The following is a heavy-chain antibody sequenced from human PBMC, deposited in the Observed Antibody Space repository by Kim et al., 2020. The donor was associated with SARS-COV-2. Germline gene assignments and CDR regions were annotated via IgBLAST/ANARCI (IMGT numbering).Heavy chain of an antibody. D-gene: IGHD1-26*01. CDR3: AKYFGTYPWFDP. J-gene: IGHJ5*02. Sequence: FYADPVKGRFTISRDNAKNTLYLQMNSLRPEDTAVYYCAKYFGTYPWFDPWGQGTLVTVSS. V-gene: IGHV3-23*01.